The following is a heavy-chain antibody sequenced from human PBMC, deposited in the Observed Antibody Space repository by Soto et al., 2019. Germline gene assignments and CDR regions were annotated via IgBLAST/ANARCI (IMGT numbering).Heavy chain of an antibody. Sequence: KESGPPQVNPRQTLTLTCPFSGFSLTTSGVGVGWIRQSPGNAPEWLALIYWDDDKRYSPSLKSRLTITKDTSKNQVVLTMADLDPADTATYYCAHRVLRTVFGLVTTTAIYFDFWGQGTPVAVSS. CDR1: GFSLTTSGVG. CDR2: IYWDDDK. J-gene: IGHJ4*02. V-gene: IGHV2-5*02. CDR3: AHRVLRTVFGLVTTTAIYFDF. D-gene: IGHD3-3*01.